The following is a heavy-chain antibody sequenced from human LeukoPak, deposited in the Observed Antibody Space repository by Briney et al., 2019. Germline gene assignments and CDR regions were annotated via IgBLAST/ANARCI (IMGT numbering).Heavy chain of an antibody. Sequence: NPSETLSLTCAVSGGSISSSNWWSWVRQPPGKGLEWIGEIYHSGSTNYNPSLKSRVTISVDKSKNQFSLKLSSVTAADTAVYYCARDMYYYDSSGTDAFDIWGQGTMVTVSS. CDR3: ARDMYYYDSSGTDAFDI. J-gene: IGHJ3*02. CDR2: IYHSGST. V-gene: IGHV4-4*02. D-gene: IGHD3-22*01. CDR1: GGSISSSNW.